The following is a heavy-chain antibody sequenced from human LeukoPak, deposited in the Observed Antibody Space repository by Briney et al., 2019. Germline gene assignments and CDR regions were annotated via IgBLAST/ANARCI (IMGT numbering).Heavy chain of an antibody. CDR3: VREVRREGDQFDY. CDR1: GFTFSSYE. Sequence: GGSLRLSCAASGFTFSSYEMNWVRQAPGKGLEWVSYISTTGSSIYYADSVKGRFTISRDNVKNLLYLQMNSLRAEDTAVYYCVREVRREGDQFDYWGQGTLVTVSS. V-gene: IGHV3-48*03. J-gene: IGHJ4*02. CDR2: ISTTGSSI. D-gene: IGHD2-21*01.